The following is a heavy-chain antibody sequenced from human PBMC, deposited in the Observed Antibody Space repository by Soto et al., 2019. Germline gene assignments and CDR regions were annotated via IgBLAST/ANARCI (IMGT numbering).Heavy chain of an antibody. J-gene: IGHJ4*02. CDR3: ARATKDDFWSGYYPDY. V-gene: IGHV3-11*01. CDR1: GFTFSDYF. D-gene: IGHD3-3*01. Sequence: QVQLVESGGGLVKPGGSLRLSCAASGFTFSDYFMSWVRQSPGKGLEWLSYISTSGSTIYYADSVKGRFTISRDNAKNSLYLQMNSLRAEDTAVYYCARATKDDFWSGYYPDYWGQGTLVTVSS. CDR2: ISTSGSTI.